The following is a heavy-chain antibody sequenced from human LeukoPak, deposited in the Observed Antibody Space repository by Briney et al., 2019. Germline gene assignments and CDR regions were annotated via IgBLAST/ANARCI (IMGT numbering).Heavy chain of an antibody. CDR2: IYSGGST. CDR1: GFTVSSNY. V-gene: IGHV3-53*04. Sequence: GGSLRLSCAASGFTVSSNYMSWGRQAPGKGLGWVSVIYSGGSTYYADSVKGRFTISRHNTKNTLYLQMNSLRAEDTAVYYCARDSSGYYYYSMDVWGQGTTVTVSS. CDR3: ARDSSGYYYYSMDV. J-gene: IGHJ6*02. D-gene: IGHD6-19*01.